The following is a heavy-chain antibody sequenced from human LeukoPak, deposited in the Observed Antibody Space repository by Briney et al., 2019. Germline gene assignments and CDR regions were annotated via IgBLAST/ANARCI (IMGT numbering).Heavy chain of an antibody. J-gene: IGHJ4*02. CDR1: GFTFSNYN. D-gene: IGHD2-15*01. Sequence: GGSLRLSCAASGFTFSNYNMNWVRQAPGKAMEWVSSITSSATYIFYADSVKGRFTISRDNAKNSLYLQMDSLGPEDTAVYYCAREGYCSGGSCYRESGFFDYWGQGTLVTVSS. CDR2: ITSSATYI. V-gene: IGHV3-21*04. CDR3: AREGYCSGGSCYRESGFFDY.